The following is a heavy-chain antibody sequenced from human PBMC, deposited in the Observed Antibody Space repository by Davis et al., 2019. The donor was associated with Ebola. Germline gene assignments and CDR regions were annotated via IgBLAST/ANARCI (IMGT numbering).Heavy chain of an antibody. CDR3: ARGAPLQLWRYSYYYMDL. CDR1: GGSISSHF. V-gene: IGHV4-34*01. Sequence: PSETLSLTCTVSGGSISSHFWTWIRQSPGKGLEWIGEIHQSGSTNYNPSLKSRVTMSMDSSKNQFSLKVNSLTAADTAVYYCARGAPLQLWRYSYYYMDLWGIGATVTVSS. J-gene: IGHJ6*03. D-gene: IGHD5-18*01. CDR2: IHQSGST.